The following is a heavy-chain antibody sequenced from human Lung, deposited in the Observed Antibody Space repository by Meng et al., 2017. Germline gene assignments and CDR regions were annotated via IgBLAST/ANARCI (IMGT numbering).Heavy chain of an antibody. J-gene: IGHJ4*02. V-gene: IGHV4-34*01. D-gene: IGHD4-11*01. Sequence: QWQLQQWGAGLLKPSETRSLPCVVSGASFSDYYWSWIRQPPGKGLEGIGEINHSGSTNYNPSLESRATISVDTSQNNLSLKLSSVTAADSAVYYCARGPTTMAHDFDYWGQGTLVTVSS. CDR1: GASFSDYY. CDR2: INHSGST. CDR3: ARGPTTMAHDFDY.